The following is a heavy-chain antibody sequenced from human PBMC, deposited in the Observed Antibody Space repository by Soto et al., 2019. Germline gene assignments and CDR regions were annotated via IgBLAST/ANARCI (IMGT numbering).Heavy chain of an antibody. J-gene: IGHJ4*02. CDR1: GGTFSSYS. CDR3: ARDGGRHSGGLDY. Sequence: QVQLVQSGAEAKKPGSSVKVSCKASGGTFSSYSINWVRQAPGQGLEWMGESIPIFGTANYAQKFQGRVTSTADESTSPAYMELSSLRSEGTAVYYCARDGGRHSGGLDYWGQGTLVTVSS. V-gene: IGHV1-69*01. D-gene: IGHD1-26*01. CDR2: SIPIFGTA.